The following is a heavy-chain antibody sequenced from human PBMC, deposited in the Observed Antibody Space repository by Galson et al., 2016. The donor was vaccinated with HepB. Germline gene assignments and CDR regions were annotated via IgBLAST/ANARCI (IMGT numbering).Heavy chain of an antibody. Sequence: SETLSLTCAVYGGSFNGYYWSWVRRPPGQGLEWIGEVNHSGSTNYNPSLKSRVTISVDTSKNQFSLNLSSVTAADTAVYYCARGRGRVATTRKHWGQGTLVTVSS. CDR1: GGSFNGYY. CDR2: VNHSGST. D-gene: IGHD5-12*01. J-gene: IGHJ4*02. CDR3: ARGRGRVATTRKH. V-gene: IGHV4-34*01.